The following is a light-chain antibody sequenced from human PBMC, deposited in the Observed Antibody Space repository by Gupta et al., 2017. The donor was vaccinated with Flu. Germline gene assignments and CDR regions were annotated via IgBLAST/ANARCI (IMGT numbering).Light chain of an antibody. CDR1: SYNIGAAFD. V-gene: IGLV1-40*01. Sequence: SFLSHPASVSGAPETSVSISRPGGSYNIGAAFDVHWYRLLPGTAPKLLIYANDNRPSGVPDRFSGSKSGTSASLAITGLRAEDEADYYCQSYDSCLTGWVFGGGTKLTVL. J-gene: IGLJ3*02. CDR2: AND. CDR3: QSYDSCLTGWV.